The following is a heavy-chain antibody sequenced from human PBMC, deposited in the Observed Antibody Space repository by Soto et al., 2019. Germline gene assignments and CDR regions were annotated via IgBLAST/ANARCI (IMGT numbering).Heavy chain of an antibody. V-gene: IGHV3-7*03. CDR1: GFTCDTCW. CDR2: VNQDGSVE. J-gene: IGHJ4*02. Sequence: HPGGSLRLSCAASGFTCDTCWMAWVRQAPGKGLEWVAIVNQDGSVEHYGDSVQGRFSISRDDAKDSVYLQLHSLRVDDTAVYYCVGSTGWIFRYWGQGSLVTVSS. D-gene: IGHD2-8*02. CDR3: VGSTGWIFRY.